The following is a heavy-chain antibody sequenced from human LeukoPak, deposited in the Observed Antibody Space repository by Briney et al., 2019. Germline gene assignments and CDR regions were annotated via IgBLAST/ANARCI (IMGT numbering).Heavy chain of an antibody. CDR1: GYTFTSYA. CDR3: ARDRAYSSGWYHFDY. V-gene: IGHV1-3*01. J-gene: IGHJ4*02. Sequence: ASVKVSCTASGYTFTSYAMHWVRQAPGQRLEWMGWINAGNGNTKYSQKFQGRVTMTRDTSTSTVYMELSSLRSEDTAVYYCARDRAYSSGWYHFDYWGQGTLVTVSS. D-gene: IGHD6-19*01. CDR2: INAGNGNT.